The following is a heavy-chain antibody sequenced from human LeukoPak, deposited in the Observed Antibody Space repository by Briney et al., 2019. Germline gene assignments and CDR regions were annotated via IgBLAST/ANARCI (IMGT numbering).Heavy chain of an antibody. J-gene: IGHJ4*02. D-gene: IGHD3-3*01. V-gene: IGHV3-74*01. CDR2: ISTDGSST. CDR3: ARVRSGTWNGYEY. CDR1: GFIFSSYW. Sequence: GGSLRLSCAASGFIFSSYWMHWFRQGPGKGLVWVSRISTDGSSTSYADSVKGRFTISRDNAKNTLYLQMDRLRAEDSAVYYCARVRSGTWNGYEYWGQGTLVTVSS.